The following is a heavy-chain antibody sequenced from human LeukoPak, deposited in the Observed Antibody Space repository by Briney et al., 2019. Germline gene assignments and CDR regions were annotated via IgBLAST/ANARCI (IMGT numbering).Heavy chain of an antibody. CDR1: GGSISSYY. D-gene: IGHD5-24*01. V-gene: IGHV4-59*01. J-gene: IGHJ4*02. CDR2: IYYSGST. CDR3: ARGKGRDGYNYLDY. Sequence: SETLSLTCTVSGGSISSYYWSWIRQRPGKGLEWIGYIYYSGSTNYNPSLKSRVTISVDTSKNQFSLKLSSVTAADTAVYYCARGKGRDGYNYLDYWGQGTLVSVSS.